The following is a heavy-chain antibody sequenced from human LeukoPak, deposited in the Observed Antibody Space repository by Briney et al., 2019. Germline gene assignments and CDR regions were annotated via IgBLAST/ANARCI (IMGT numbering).Heavy chain of an antibody. Sequence: ASVKVSCKASGYTFTSYYMHWVRQAPGQGLVWMGIINASGGSTSYAQKFQGRVTMTRDTSTRTVYMELSSLRSEDTAVYYCARGAIRAFDYWGQGTLVTVSS. J-gene: IGHJ4*02. CDR3: ARGAIRAFDY. CDR1: GYTFTSYY. V-gene: IGHV1-46*03. CDR2: INASGGST. D-gene: IGHD2-2*02.